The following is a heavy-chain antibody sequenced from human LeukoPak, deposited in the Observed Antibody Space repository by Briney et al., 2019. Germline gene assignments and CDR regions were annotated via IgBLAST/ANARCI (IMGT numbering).Heavy chain of an antibody. J-gene: IGHJ5*02. V-gene: IGHV1-2*02. CDR3: ARAKGYCSGGSCYKVFGWFDP. Sequence: ASVKVSCTASGYTFTSYGMGWVRQAPGQGLEWMGWINPNSGGTNYAQKFQGRVTMTRDTSISTAYMELSRLRSDDTAVYYCARAKGYCSGGSCYKVFGWFDPWGQGTLVTVSS. CDR1: GYTFTSYG. CDR2: INPNSGGT. D-gene: IGHD2-15*01.